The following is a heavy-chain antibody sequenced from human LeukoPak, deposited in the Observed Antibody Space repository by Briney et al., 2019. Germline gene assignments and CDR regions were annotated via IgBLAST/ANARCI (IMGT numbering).Heavy chain of an antibody. CDR1: GGTFSSYA. Sequence: GASVKVSCKASGGTFSSYAISWVRQAPGQGLEWMGRIIPILGIANYAQKFQGRVTITADKSTSTAYMELSSLRSEDTAVYYCARDLGAAAGVDYWGQGTLVTVSS. CDR3: ARDLGAAAGVDY. D-gene: IGHD6-13*01. J-gene: IGHJ4*02. V-gene: IGHV1-69*04. CDR2: IIPILGIA.